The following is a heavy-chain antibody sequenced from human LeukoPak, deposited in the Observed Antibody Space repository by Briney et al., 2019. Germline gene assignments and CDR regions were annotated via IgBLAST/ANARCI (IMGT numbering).Heavy chain of an antibody. J-gene: IGHJ4*02. CDR2: IIPIFGTA. CDR3: AVTPGIAVAGTDPLFDY. D-gene: IGHD6-19*01. Sequence: SVKVSCKASGGTFSSYAISWVRQAPGQGLEWMGGIIPIFGTANYAQKFQGRVTITADESTSTAYIELSSLRSEDTAVYYCAVTPGIAVAGTDPLFDYWGQGTLVTVSS. V-gene: IGHV1-69*01. CDR1: GGTFSSYA.